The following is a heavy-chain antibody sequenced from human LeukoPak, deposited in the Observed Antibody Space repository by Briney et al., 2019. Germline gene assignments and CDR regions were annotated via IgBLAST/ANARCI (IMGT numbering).Heavy chain of an antibody. CDR1: GGSISSYY. V-gene: IGHV4-4*07. CDR3: ARDYCSSTSCPGSAFDI. Sequence: SETLSLTCTVSGGSISSYYWSWIRQPAGKGLEWIGRIYTSGSTNYNPSLKSRVTMSVDTSKNQFSLKLISVTAADTAVYYCARDYCSSTSCPGSAFDIWGQGTMVTVSS. D-gene: IGHD2-2*01. J-gene: IGHJ3*02. CDR2: IYTSGST.